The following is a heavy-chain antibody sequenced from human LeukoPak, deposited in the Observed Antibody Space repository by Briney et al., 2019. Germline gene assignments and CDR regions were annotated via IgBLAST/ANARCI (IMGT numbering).Heavy chain of an antibody. J-gene: IGHJ4*02. CDR1: GDSIGSHF. CDR3: ATIKRGSIFGYFDF. Sequence: PSETLSLTCTVSGDSIGSHFWSWIRQPPGKGLEWIGYMFDSVNTKDNPSLKSRITLSADTSKNQFSLRLNSVTAADTAVYYCATIKRGSIFGYFDFWGQGILVTVSS. CDR2: MFDSVNT. V-gene: IGHV4-59*11. D-gene: IGHD3-3*02.